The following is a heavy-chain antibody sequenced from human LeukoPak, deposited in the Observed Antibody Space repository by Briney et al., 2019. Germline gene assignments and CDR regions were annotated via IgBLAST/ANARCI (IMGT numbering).Heavy chain of an antibody. Sequence: ASVKVSCKASGYTFTSYYMHWVRQAPGQRLEWMGWINAGNGNTKYSQKFQGRVTITRDTSASTAYMELSSLRSEDTAVYYCARGQALGVSAYWLDYWGQGTLVTVSS. D-gene: IGHD2-21*01. CDR3: ARGQALGVSAYWLDY. J-gene: IGHJ4*02. V-gene: IGHV1-3*01. CDR2: INAGNGNT. CDR1: GYTFTSYY.